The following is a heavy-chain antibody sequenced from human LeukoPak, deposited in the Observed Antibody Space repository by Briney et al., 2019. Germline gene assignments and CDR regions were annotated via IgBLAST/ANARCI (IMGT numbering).Heavy chain of an antibody. J-gene: IGHJ6*03. CDR1: GGSISSYY. D-gene: IGHD4-17*01. V-gene: IGHV4-59*01. Sequence: PSETLSLTCTVSGGSISSYYWSWIRQPPGKGLKWIGYIYYSGNTYYNPSLKSRLTISLDTSKNQFSLKLSSVTAADTAVYYCARVDYGNYYYYYMDVWGKGTTVTISS. CDR2: IYYSGNT. CDR3: ARVDYGNYYYYYMDV.